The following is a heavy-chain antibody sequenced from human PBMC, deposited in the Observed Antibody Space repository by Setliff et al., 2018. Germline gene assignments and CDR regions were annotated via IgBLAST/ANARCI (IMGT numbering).Heavy chain of an antibody. Sequence: ASVKVSCKASGYTLTNYYMHWVRQAPGQGLEWMGWINTNTGNPSYAQGFTGRFVFSLDTSVSTAYLQISSLKAEDTAIYYCARGSRFGTIVYRGDYYLDVWGKGTTVTVS. J-gene: IGHJ6*03. D-gene: IGHD3-10*01. V-gene: IGHV7-4-1*02. CDR3: ARGSRFGTIVYRGDYYLDV. CDR1: GYTLTNYY. CDR2: INTNTGNP.